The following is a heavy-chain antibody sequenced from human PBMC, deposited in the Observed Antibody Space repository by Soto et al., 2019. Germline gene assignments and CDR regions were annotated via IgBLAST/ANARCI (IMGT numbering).Heavy chain of an antibody. V-gene: IGHV1-24*01. Sequence: ASVKVSCKVSGYALTDLSMHWVRQAPGKGLEWMGVFDPEDGETIYAQTFQGRVTMTEDTSTDTAYMELSSLRSEDTAVYYCATLIAAGGADLDVWGQGTTVTVSS. CDR1: GYALTDLS. CDR2: FDPEDGET. J-gene: IGHJ6*02. D-gene: IGHD6-13*01. CDR3: ATLIAAGGADLDV.